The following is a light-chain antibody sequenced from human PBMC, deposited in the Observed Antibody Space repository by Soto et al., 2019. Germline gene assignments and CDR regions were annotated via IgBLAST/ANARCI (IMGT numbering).Light chain of an antibody. CDR3: QQYGSSYT. J-gene: IGKJ2*01. CDR1: QSVSSSY. V-gene: IGKV3-20*01. Sequence: EIVLTQSPGTLSLSPGERATLSCRASQSVSSSYLAWYQQQPGQAPRLLIYGASSRATEIPDRFSGSWSGTDSTITISRLEPEVFAVYYCQQYGSSYTFGQGTKLEIK. CDR2: GAS.